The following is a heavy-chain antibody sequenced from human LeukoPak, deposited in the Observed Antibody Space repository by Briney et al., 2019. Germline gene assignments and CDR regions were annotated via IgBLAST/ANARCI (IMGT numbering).Heavy chain of an antibody. CDR2: IYHSGST. CDR3: ARVHDYAAFDY. J-gene: IGHJ4*02. CDR1: GGSISSGGYS. D-gene: IGHD4-17*01. V-gene: IGHV4-30-2*02. Sequence: PSQTLSLTCAVSGGSISSGGYSWSWIRQPPGKGLEWIGYIYHSGSTNYNPSLKSRVTISVDTSKNQFSLKLSSVTAADTAVYYCARVHDYAAFDYWGQGTLVTVSS.